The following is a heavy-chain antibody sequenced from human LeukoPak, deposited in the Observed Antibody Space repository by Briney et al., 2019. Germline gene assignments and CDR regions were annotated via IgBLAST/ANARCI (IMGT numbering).Heavy chain of an antibody. CDR1: GGTFSSYA. CDR2: IIPIFGTA. D-gene: IGHD2-2*01. V-gene: IGHV1-69*05. CDR3: ARDRGSYCSSTHCQGWFDP. J-gene: IGHJ5*02. Sequence: SVKVSCKASGGTFSSYAISWVRQAPGQGLEWMGGIIPIFGTANYAQKFQGRVTITTDESTSTAYMELSSLRSEDTAVYYCARDRGSYCSSTHCQGWFDPWGQGTLVTVSS.